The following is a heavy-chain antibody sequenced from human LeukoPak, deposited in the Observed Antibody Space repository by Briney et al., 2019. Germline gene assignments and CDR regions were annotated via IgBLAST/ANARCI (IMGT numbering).Heavy chain of an antibody. CDR2: MNPNSGNT. CDR1: GYTFTSYD. D-gene: IGHD1-26*01. CDR3: ARDSPVGATRGVDY. Sequence: GSVKVSCKASGYTFTSYDINWVRQATGQGLEWMGWMNPNSGNTGYAQKFQGRVTITRNTSISTAYMELSSLRSEDTAVYYCARDSPVGATRGVDYWGRGTLVTVSS. J-gene: IGHJ4*02. V-gene: IGHV1-8*01.